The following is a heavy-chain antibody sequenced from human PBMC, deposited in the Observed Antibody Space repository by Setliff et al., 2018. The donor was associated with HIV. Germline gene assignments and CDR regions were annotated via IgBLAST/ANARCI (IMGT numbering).Heavy chain of an antibody. V-gene: IGHV1-18*01. CDR1: GYIFSTYG. D-gene: IGHD4-17*01. Sequence: ASVKVSCKASGYIFSTYGISWVRQAPGQGLEWVGWIGASNGNTHYAQKVQGRVTLTTDTSTNTAYMELRSLRSDDAAVYYCAKTTPQPHYYYYVDVWGKVTTVTVSS. CDR3: AKTTPQPHYYYYVDV. J-gene: IGHJ6*03. CDR2: IGASNGNT.